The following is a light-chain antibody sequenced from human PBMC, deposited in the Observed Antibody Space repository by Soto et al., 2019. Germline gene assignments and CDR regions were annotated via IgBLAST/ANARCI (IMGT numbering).Light chain of an antibody. V-gene: IGKV3-15*01. Sequence: EIVMTQSPVTLSVSPGERATLSCRAGQSVSSNLAWYQQKPGQAPRLLIYGASTRATGIPARFTGSGSGTEFTLTIRSLQFDDSAVYYCQHYNNWWTFGQGTKVEIK. J-gene: IGKJ1*01. CDR3: QHYNNWWT. CDR2: GAS. CDR1: QSVSSN.